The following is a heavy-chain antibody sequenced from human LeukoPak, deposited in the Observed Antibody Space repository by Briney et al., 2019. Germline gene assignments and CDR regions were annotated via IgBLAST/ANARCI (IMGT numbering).Heavy chain of an antibody. CDR2: IRSKASGGAI. J-gene: IGHJ4*02. D-gene: IGHD3-10*02. CDR1: GFSFINNA. Sequence: PGGSLRLSCAASGFSFINNAMGWVRQAPGKGLEWLGFIRSKASGGAIEYDPSVDGRFTISRDDSKSIAYLQMTSLKTEDTATYFCTREVDGMLAYWGQGTLVTVSS. CDR3: TREVDGMLAY. V-gene: IGHV3-49*04.